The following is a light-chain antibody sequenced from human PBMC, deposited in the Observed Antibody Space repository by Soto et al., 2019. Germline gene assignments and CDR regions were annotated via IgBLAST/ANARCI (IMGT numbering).Light chain of an antibody. CDR1: SVDVGAYNY. Sequence: QSALTQPPSASGSPGQSVTISCTGTSVDVGAYNYVCWYQQHPGKAPKLIISEVTKRPSGVPDRFSGSKSGNTASLTVTGLQAEDEADYYCSSYAGSNNPWVFGGGTKVTVL. V-gene: IGLV2-8*01. CDR3: SSYAGSNNPWV. CDR2: EVT. J-gene: IGLJ3*02.